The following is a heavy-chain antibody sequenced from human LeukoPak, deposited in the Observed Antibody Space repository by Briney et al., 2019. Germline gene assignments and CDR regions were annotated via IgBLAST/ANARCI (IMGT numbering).Heavy chain of an antibody. Sequence: SVKVSCKASGGTFSSYTINWVRQAPGQGLEWMGGIIPVFGTANYVQKFQGRVTITADESTSTAYMELSSLRSEDTAVYYCARSIGGVAPDYYYYYMDVWGKGTTVTVSS. V-gene: IGHV1-69*13. D-gene: IGHD3-16*01. CDR2: IIPVFGTA. J-gene: IGHJ6*03. CDR1: GGTFSSYT. CDR3: ARSIGGVAPDYYYYYMDV.